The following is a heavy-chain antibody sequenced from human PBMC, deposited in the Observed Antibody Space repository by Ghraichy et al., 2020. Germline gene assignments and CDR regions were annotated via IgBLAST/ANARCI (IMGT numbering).Heavy chain of an antibody. CDR2: IYHSGST. CDR3: ARDGGSLLPSVFQH. D-gene: IGHD3-22*01. Sequence: SETLSLTCAVSGGSISSGGYSWSWIRQPPGKGLEWIGYIYHSGSTYYNPSLKSRVTISVDRSKNQFSLKLSSVTAADTAVYYCARDGGSLLPSVFQHWGQGTLVTVSS. CDR1: GGSISSGGYS. V-gene: IGHV4-30-2*01. J-gene: IGHJ1*01.